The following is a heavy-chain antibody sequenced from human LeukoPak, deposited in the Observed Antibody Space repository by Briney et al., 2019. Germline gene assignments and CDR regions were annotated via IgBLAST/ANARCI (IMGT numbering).Heavy chain of an antibody. J-gene: IGHJ1*01. V-gene: IGHV3-48*03. CDR3: AREVYCSSTSCYTGYFQH. CDR2: VSGSGTTI. CDR1: GFSFSSYA. D-gene: IGHD2-2*02. Sequence: GGSLRLSCGASGFSFSSYAMNWVRQPPGKGLEWVSHVSGSGTTIYYADSVKGRFTISRDNAKNSLYLQMNSLRAEDTAVYYCAREVYCSSTSCYTGYFQHWGQGTLVTVSS.